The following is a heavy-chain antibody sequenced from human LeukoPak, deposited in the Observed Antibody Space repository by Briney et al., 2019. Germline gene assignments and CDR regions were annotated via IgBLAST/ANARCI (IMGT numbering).Heavy chain of an antibody. Sequence: PGRSLRLSCSASGFNFGTHAMHWVRRAPGKGLEWVTMIWRGGNFKFYADSVEGRFTISRDDSRSEVYLQMDRLRVEDTAVNYCVIDPPDSGWAFWSWGQGALVTVSS. CDR1: GFNFGTHA. CDR3: VIDPPDSGWAFWS. J-gene: IGHJ5*02. V-gene: IGHV3-33*01. D-gene: IGHD6-19*01. CDR2: IWRGGNFK.